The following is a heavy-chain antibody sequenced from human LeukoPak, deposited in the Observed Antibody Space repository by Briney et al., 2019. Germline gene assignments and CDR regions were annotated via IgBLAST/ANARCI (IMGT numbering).Heavy chain of an antibody. D-gene: IGHD1-26*01. V-gene: IGHV3-23*01. CDR1: GFTFSSYA. Sequence: LPGGSPRLSCAASGFTFSSYAMSWVRQAPGKGLEWVSAISGSGGSTYYADSVKGRFTISRDNSKNTLYLQMNSLRAEDTAVYYCAKDPRSGSYFAEYFQHWGQGTLVTVSS. CDR3: AKDPRSGSYFAEYFQH. J-gene: IGHJ1*01. CDR2: ISGSGGST.